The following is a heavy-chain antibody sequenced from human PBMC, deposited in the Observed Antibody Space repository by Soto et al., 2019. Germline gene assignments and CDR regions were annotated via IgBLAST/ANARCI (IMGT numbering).Heavy chain of an antibody. Sequence: QVLLQEPGPRLVKPSETLSLTCTVAGGSIRSFYWSWVRQPAGEGLEWIGRIYSSGATDYNPSLRSRVTMSVDTSTDQVSLRLASVTAAVTAVYFCVKGPFCGDDCSFGVWGQGTEVTVSS. D-gene: IGHD2-21*02. J-gene: IGHJ4*02. CDR3: VKGPFCGDDCSFGV. CDR2: IYSSGAT. V-gene: IGHV4-4*07. CDR1: GGSIRSFY.